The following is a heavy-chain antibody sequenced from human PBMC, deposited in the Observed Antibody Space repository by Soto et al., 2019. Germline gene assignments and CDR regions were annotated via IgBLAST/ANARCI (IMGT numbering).Heavy chain of an antibody. CDR3: ATSTGYDSSGYYYSWAAFDI. Sequence: GASVKVSCKASGYTFTSYAMHWVRQAPGQRLERMGWINAGNGNTKYSQKFQGRVTITRDTSASTAYMELSSLRSEDTAVYYCATSTGYDSSGYYYSWAAFDIWGQGTMVTVSS. D-gene: IGHD3-22*01. CDR1: GYTFTSYA. CDR2: INAGNGNT. V-gene: IGHV1-3*01. J-gene: IGHJ3*02.